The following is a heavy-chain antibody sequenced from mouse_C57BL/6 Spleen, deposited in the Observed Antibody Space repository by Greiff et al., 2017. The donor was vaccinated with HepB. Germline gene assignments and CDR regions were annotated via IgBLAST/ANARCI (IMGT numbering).Heavy chain of an antibody. CDR1: GFTFSDYG. V-gene: IGHV5-17*01. CDR3: ARGDRYPAWFAY. D-gene: IGHD3-3*01. J-gene: IGHJ3*01. CDR2: ISSGSSTI. Sequence: EVKVEESGGGLVKPGGSLKLSCAASGFTFSDYGMHWVRQAPEKGLEWVAYISSGSSTIYYADTVKGRFTISRDNAKNTLFLQMTSLRSEDTAMYYCARGDRYPAWFAYWGQGTLVTVSA.